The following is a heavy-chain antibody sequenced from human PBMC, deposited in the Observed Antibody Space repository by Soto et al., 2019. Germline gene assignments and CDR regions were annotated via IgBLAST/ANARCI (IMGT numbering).Heavy chain of an antibody. CDR2: IYYSGST. CDR3: ARIKRSDTAMVRYYFDY. J-gene: IGHJ4*02. D-gene: IGHD5-18*01. V-gene: IGHV4-39*01. CDR1: GGSISSSSYY. Sequence: QLQLQESGPGLVKPSETLSLTCTVSGGSISSSSYYWGWIRQPPGKGLEWIGSIYYSGSTYYNPSLKSRVTISVDTSKNQFSLNLSSVTAADTAVYYCARIKRSDTAMVRYYFDYWGQGTLVTVSS.